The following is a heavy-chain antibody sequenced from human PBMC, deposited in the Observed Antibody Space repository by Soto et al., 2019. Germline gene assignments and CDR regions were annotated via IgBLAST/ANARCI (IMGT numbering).Heavy chain of an antibody. CDR2: IIPIFGTA. J-gene: IGHJ4*02. D-gene: IGHD6-13*01. Sequence: SVKVSCKASGGTFSSYAISWVRQAPGQGLEWMGGIIPIFGTANYVQKFQGRVTITADESTSTAYMELSSLRSEDTAVYYCASIAAAVEGPFDYWGQGTLVTVSS. CDR3: ASIAAAVEGPFDY. V-gene: IGHV1-69*13. CDR1: GGTFSSYA.